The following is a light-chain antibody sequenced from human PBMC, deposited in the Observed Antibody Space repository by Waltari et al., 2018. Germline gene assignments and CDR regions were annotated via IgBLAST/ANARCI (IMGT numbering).Light chain of an antibody. CDR2: AAS. CDR1: QGISSY. V-gene: IGKV1-9*01. CDR3: QQLNSYPFT. J-gene: IGKJ3*01. Sequence: DIQLTQSPSFLSASVGDRVTITCRASQGISSYLAWYQQKPGKAPKLLIYAASTLQTGVPSRFSGSESGTECTLTISSLQPEDFATYYCQQLNSYPFTFGPGTKVAIK.